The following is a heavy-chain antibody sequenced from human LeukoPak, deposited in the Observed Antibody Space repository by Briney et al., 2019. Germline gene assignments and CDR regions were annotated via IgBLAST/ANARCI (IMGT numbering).Heavy chain of an antibody. CDR3: ARSRSGDGFAYFDY. V-gene: IGHV1-2*02. CDR2: INPHSGGT. J-gene: IGHJ4*02. CDR1: GYSFTDYL. D-gene: IGHD5-24*01. Sequence: ASVNVSCKASGYSFTDYLMHWVRQAPAPGLEWMGWINPHSGGTSSAQKFQGRVTMTRDTSISKTYMELSTLRSNDTAVYYWARSRSGDGFAYFDYWGQGTLVTVSS.